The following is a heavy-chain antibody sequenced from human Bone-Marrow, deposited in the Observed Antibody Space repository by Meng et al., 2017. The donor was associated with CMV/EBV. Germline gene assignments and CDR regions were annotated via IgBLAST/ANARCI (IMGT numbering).Heavy chain of an antibody. J-gene: IGHJ3*02. CDR1: GGSFSGYY. D-gene: IGHD1-26*01. Sequence: GSLRLSCAVYGGSFSGYYWSWIRQPPGKGLEWIGEINHSGSTNYNPSLKSRVTISVDTSKNQFSLKLSSVTAADTAVYYCARDRSGGDAYQIWGQGTMVTVSS. CDR3: ARDRSGGDAYQI. V-gene: IGHV4-34*01. CDR2: INHSGST.